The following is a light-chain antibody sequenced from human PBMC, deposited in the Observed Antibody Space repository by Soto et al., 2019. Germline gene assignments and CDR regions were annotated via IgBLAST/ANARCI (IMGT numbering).Light chain of an antibody. CDR3: QQYCSSGT. V-gene: IGKV3-20*01. CDR1: QSVINNY. J-gene: IGKJ1*01. CDR2: GAS. Sequence: IVLTNSPGTLSLSPDERATLSCRASQSVINNYLAWYQQNPGQAPRLLIYGASNRATGIPDRVSGSGSGTDFTLTISRLEHEDFAVYYCQQYCSSGTFGQGTKVDIK.